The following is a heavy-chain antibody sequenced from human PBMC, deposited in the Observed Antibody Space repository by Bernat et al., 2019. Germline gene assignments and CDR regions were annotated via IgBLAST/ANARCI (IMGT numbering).Heavy chain of an antibody. V-gene: IGHV4-30-4*01. CDR2: IYYSGST. CDR3: ARDLGDCSGGSCYHYFDY. Sequence: QVQLQESGPGLVKPSQTLSLTCTVSGGSISSGDYYWSWIRQPPGKGLEGIGYIYYSGSTYYNPSLKSRVTISVDTSKNQFSLKLSSVTAADTAVYYCARDLGDCSGGSCYHYFDYWGQGTLVTVSS. CDR1: GGSISSGDYY. J-gene: IGHJ4*02. D-gene: IGHD2-15*01.